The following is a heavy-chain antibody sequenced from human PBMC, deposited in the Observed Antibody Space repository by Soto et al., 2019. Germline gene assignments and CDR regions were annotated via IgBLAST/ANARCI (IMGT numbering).Heavy chain of an antibody. Sequence: QVQLVQSGAEVKESGASVKVSCKASGYTFTGHYIHWVRQAPGQGFEWVGEIGPKNGDTRYAQKFQGRFAMTKDSYITTVYMELSKLSTDDTAVYYGGRGRSGELVVFYWGQGTLVTVPS. J-gene: IGHJ4*02. CDR1: GYTFTGHY. V-gene: IGHV1-2*02. CDR2: IGPKNGDT. CDR3: GRGRSGELVVFY. D-gene: IGHD1-7*01.